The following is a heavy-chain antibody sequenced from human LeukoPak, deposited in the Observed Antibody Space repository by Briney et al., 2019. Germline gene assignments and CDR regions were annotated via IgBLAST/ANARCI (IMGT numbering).Heavy chain of an antibody. Sequence: SETLSLTCAVYGGSFSGYYWSWIRQPPGKGLEWIGEINHSGSTNYNPSLKSRVTISVDTSKNQFSLKLSSVTAADTAVYYCARGPEMATITDWGQGTLVTVSS. D-gene: IGHD5-24*01. CDR3: ARGPEMATITD. V-gene: IGHV4-34*01. J-gene: IGHJ4*02. CDR1: GGSFSGYY. CDR2: INHSGST.